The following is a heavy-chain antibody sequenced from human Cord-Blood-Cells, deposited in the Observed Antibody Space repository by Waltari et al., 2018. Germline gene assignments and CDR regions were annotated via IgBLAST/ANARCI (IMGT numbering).Heavy chain of an antibody. CDR3: AKEPTGYSSSWSFDY. CDR1: GFTFSSYG. V-gene: IGHV3-30*18. CDR2: ISYDGSNK. J-gene: IGHJ4*02. Sequence: QVQLVESGGGVVQPGRSLRLSCAASGFTFSSYGMHWVRQAPGKGLEWVAFISYDGSNKYYADSVKGRFTISRDNSKNTLYLQMSSLRAEDTAVYYCAKEPTGYSSSWSFDYWGQGTLVTVSS. D-gene: IGHD6-13*01.